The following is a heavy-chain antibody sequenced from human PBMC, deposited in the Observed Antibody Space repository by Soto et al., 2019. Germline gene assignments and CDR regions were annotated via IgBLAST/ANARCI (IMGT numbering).Heavy chain of an antibody. CDR2: IYYSGST. D-gene: IGHD3-16*02. CDR1: GGSISSGDYY. Sequence: SETLSLTCTVSGGSISSGDYYWSWIRQPPGKGLEWIGYIYYSGSTYYNPSLKSRVTISVDTSKNQFSLKLSSVTAADTAVYYCARAQYYDYVWGSYRKINWFDPWGQGTLVTVSS. V-gene: IGHV4-30-4*01. J-gene: IGHJ5*02. CDR3: ARAQYYDYVWGSYRKINWFDP.